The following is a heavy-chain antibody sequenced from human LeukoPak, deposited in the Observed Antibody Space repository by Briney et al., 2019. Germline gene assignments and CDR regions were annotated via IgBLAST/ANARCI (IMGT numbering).Heavy chain of an antibody. Sequence: GESLKISCKGSGYSFSSYRIAWVRQVPGKGLEWMGIIYVGDSDTTYSPSFQGQVTISADKSINTAYLQWSGLKASDSAIYYCARLSSPYASGGIDYWGQGTLVTVSS. J-gene: IGHJ4*02. V-gene: IGHV5-51*01. CDR3: ARLSSPYASGGIDY. CDR2: IYVGDSDT. D-gene: IGHD3-10*01. CDR1: GYSFSSYR.